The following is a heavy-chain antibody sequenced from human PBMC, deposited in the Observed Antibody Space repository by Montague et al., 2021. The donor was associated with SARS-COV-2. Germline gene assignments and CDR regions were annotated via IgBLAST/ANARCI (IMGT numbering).Heavy chain of an antibody. D-gene: IGHD4-23*01. J-gene: IGHJ4*02. CDR1: GDSIMTTNW. CDR3: VRAGGLANRPPV. V-gene: IGHV4-4*02. Sequence: SETLSLTCAVSGDSIMTTNWWSWVRQPPGKGLEWIGEIYQDWSTNYNPSRKSRVTMSVDKSKNQFSLELNSVTAADTALYYCVRAGGLANRPPVWGQGALVIVSS. CDR2: IYQDWST.